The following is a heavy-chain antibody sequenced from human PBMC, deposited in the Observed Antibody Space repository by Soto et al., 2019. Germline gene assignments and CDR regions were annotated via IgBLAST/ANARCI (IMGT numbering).Heavy chain of an antibody. CDR3: ARVRGSDYYGSGSPLRPYYYYGMDV. V-gene: IGHV4-34*01. CDR1: GGSFSGYY. Sequence: SEPLSLTCAVYGGSFSGYYWSWIRQPPGKGLEWIGEINHSGSTNYNPSLKSRVTISVDTSKNQFSLKLSSVTAADTAVYYCARVRGSDYYGSGSPLRPYYYYGMDVWGQGTTVTVSS. D-gene: IGHD3-10*01. CDR2: INHSGST. J-gene: IGHJ6*02.